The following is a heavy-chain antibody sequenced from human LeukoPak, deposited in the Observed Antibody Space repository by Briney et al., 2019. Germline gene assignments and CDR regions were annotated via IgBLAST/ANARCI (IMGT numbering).Heavy chain of an antibody. CDR3: AKDLITMIVVVITFEY. D-gene: IGHD3-22*01. Sequence: GGSLRLSCAASGFTFSSYWMHWVRQAPGKGLVWVSRINSDGSSTSYADSVKGRFTISRDNAKNTLYLQMNSLRAEDTAVYYCAKDLITMIVVVITFEYWGQGTLVTVSS. J-gene: IGHJ4*02. V-gene: IGHV3-74*01. CDR1: GFTFSSYW. CDR2: INSDGSST.